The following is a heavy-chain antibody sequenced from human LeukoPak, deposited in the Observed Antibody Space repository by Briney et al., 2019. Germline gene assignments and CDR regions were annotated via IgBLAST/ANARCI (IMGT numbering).Heavy chain of an antibody. J-gene: IGHJ4*02. CDR2: ISSNSGYI. V-gene: IGHV3-21*01. D-gene: IGHD3-22*01. CDR1: GFTFSSYS. CDR3: ARDQYYYDSTEYYDANNFDF. Sequence: GGSLRLSCAASGFTFSSYSMNWVRQAPGKGLEWVSSISSNSGYIYYADSVKGRFTISRDDAKKSLYLQMNSLRAEDTAVYYCARDQYYYDSTEYYDANNFDFWGQGTLVTVSS.